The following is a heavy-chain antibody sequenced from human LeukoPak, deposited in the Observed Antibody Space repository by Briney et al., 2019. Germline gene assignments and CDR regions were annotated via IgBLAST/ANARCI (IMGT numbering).Heavy chain of an antibody. J-gene: IGHJ5*02. CDR3: ARDPLTGSYGVNWLDP. D-gene: IGHD1-26*01. CDR1: GFTFSSYA. V-gene: IGHV3-23*01. CDR2: ISGSGGST. Sequence: GGSLRLSCAASGFTFSSYAMSWVRQAPGKGLEWVSAISGSGGSTYYADSVKGRFTISRDNSKNTVYLQMNSLRVEDTAIYYCARDPLTGSYGVNWLDPWGQGTLVTASS.